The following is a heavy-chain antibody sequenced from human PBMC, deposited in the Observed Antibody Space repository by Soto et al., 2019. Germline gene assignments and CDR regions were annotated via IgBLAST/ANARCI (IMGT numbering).Heavy chain of an antibody. J-gene: IGHJ4*02. D-gene: IGHD5-18*01. CDR2: IYYRGSN. CDR3: AKDSYGVPSGAYFDS. Sequence: QVQLQESGPGLVKPSQTLSLPCTVSGGSISSGAHYWIWIRKLPGKGLEWIGNIYYRGSNYYNLALNSHVNISVDTSNTQFSLNLSSVTAADAAIYCCAKDSYGVPSGAYFDSWGQGMLVTVSS. CDR1: GGSISSGAHY. V-gene: IGHV4-31*01.